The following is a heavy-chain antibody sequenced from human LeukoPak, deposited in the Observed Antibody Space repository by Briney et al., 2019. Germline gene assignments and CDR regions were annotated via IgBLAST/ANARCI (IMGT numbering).Heavy chain of an antibody. D-gene: IGHD6-13*01. CDR1: GYKFSNYW. CDR3: ARVNSWYTLMSDY. V-gene: IGHV5-51*01. CDR2: IYAGDSDT. J-gene: IGHJ4*02. Sequence: KRGESLKISCKGSGYKFSNYWIGWVRQMPGKGLEWMGIIYAGDSDTRYIPSFQDQVIISADKSVSTAYLEWTSLKDSDTATYYCARVNSWYTLMSDYWGQGTLVTVSS.